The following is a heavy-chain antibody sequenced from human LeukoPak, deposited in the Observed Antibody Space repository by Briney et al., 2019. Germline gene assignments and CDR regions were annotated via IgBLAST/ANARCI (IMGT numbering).Heavy chain of an antibody. CDR3: ARTGGFGGVSNY. CDR1: GGSISSGGYY. J-gene: IGHJ4*02. Sequence: SETLSLTCTVSGGSISSGGYYWSWIRQHPGKGLEWIGYIFYSGSTYYNPSLKSRVTISIDTSKNQFPLNLSSVTAADTAVYYCARTGGFGGVSNYWGQGTLVTVSS. CDR2: IFYSGST. V-gene: IGHV4-31*03. D-gene: IGHD3-16*01.